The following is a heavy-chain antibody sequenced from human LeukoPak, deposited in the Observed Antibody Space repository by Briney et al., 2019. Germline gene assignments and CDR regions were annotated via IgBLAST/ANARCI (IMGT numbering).Heavy chain of an antibody. Sequence: SETLSLTCAVYGGSFGGYYRSWIRQPPGKGLEWIGEINHSGSTNYNPSLKSRVTISVDTSKNQFSLKLSSVTAADTAVYYCARLGIAVPTYFDYWGQGTLVTVSS. V-gene: IGHV4-34*01. D-gene: IGHD6-19*01. CDR2: INHSGST. CDR1: GGSFGGYY. CDR3: ARLGIAVPTYFDY. J-gene: IGHJ4*02.